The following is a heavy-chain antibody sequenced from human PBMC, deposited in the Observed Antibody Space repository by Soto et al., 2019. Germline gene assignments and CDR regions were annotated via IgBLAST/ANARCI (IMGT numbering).Heavy chain of an antibody. Sequence: SETLSLTCTVSGGSISSSSYYWGWIRQPPGKGLEWIGSIYYSGSTYYNPSLKSRVTISVDTSKNQFSLKLSSVTAADTAVYYCARDLVVRGVVIRGYAMDVWGQGTTVTVSS. J-gene: IGHJ6*02. D-gene: IGHD3-10*01. V-gene: IGHV4-39*02. CDR1: GGSISSSSYY. CDR2: IYYSGST. CDR3: ARDLVVRGVVIRGYAMDV.